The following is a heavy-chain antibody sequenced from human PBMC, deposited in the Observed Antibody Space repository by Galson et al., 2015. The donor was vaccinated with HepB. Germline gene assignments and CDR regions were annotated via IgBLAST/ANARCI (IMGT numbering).Heavy chain of an antibody. D-gene: IGHD3-9*01. J-gene: IGHJ6*02. CDR2: ISAYNGNT. CDR1: GYTFTSYG. V-gene: IGHV1-18*01. Sequence: SVKVSCKASGYTFTSYGISWVRQAPGQGLEWMGWISAYNGNTNYAQKLQGRVTMTTDTSTSTAYMELRSLGSDDTAVYYCAREGGSLRYFALGGMDVWGQGTTVTVAS. CDR3: AREGGSLRYFALGGMDV.